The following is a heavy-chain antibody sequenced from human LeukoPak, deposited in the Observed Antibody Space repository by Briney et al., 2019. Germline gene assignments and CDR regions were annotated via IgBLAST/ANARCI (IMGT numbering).Heavy chain of an antibody. Sequence: SETLSLTCVVSGGXIDSTNYWSWIRQHPGKGLEWIGYIYYNRSTYYNPSLKSRVTISVDTSKNQFSLKLSSVTAADTAVYYCARDLLDTSMVHYWYFDLWGRGTLVTVSS. CDR2: IYYNRST. CDR1: GGXIDSTNY. V-gene: IGHV4-31*11. CDR3: ARDLLDTSMVHYWYFDL. J-gene: IGHJ2*01. D-gene: IGHD5-18*01.